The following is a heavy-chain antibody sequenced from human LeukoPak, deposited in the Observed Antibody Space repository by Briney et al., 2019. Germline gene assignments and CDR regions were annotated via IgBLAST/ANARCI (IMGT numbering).Heavy chain of an antibody. Sequence: GGSLRPSCAASGYTFDDYAMHWVRQAPGKGLEWVSGNSWNSGSIGYADSVKDRFTISSDNAKNSLYLQMNSLRAEDTALYYCATRRDGYNPKYYFDYWGQGTLVTVSS. CDR2: NSWNSGSI. V-gene: IGHV3-9*01. J-gene: IGHJ4*02. CDR3: ATRRDGYNPKYYFDY. D-gene: IGHD5-24*01. CDR1: GYTFDDYA.